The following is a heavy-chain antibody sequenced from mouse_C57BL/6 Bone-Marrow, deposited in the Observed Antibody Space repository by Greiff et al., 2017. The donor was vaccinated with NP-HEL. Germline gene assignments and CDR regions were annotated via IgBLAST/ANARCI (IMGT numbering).Heavy chain of an antibody. V-gene: IGHV5-6*01. CDR3: ARWDSSGYDYFDY. D-gene: IGHD3-2*02. Sequence: EVQGVESGGDLVKPGGSLKLSCAASGFTFSSYGMSWVRQTPDKRLEWVATISSGGSYTYYLDSVKGRFTISRDNAKNTLYLQMSSLKSEDTAMYYCARWDSSGYDYFDYWGQGTTLTVSS. CDR2: ISSGGSYT. CDR1: GFTFSSYG. J-gene: IGHJ2*01.